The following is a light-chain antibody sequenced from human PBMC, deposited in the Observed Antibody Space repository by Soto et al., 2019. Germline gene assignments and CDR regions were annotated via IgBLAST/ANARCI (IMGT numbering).Light chain of an antibody. CDR3: QLWDSNSDHVV. J-gene: IGLJ2*01. V-gene: IGLV3-21*02. Sequence: SYELTQPPSVSVAPGQTARITCGGTNIGRKSVHWYQQKQGQAPVVVVYDDRYRPSGIPERFSGSNSGNTAARTISRVEAGYEADYYCQLWDSNSDHVVFGGGPNLTVL. CDR1: NIGRKS. CDR2: DDR.